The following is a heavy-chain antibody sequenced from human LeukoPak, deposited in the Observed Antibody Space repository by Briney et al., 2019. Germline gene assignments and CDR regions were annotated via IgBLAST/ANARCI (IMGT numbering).Heavy chain of an antibody. CDR3: AKDPGRYYDSSGRSPDPFDY. CDR2: ISSSSGRST. J-gene: IGHJ4*02. V-gene: IGHV3-23*01. Sequence: PGGSLRLSCAASGFTFSSYAMSWVRQAPGKGLEWVSAISSSSGRSTYYADSVRGRFTISRDNSKNTLYLQMNSLRAEDTTVYYCAKDPGRYYDSSGRSPDPFDYWGQGTLVTVSS. D-gene: IGHD3-22*01. CDR1: GFTFSSYA.